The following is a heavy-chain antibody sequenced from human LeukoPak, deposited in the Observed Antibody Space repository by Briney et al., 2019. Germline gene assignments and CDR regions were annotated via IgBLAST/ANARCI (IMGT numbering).Heavy chain of an antibody. J-gene: IGHJ6*02. CDR3: TRHPDPYRYGSGSYYYYGMDV. V-gene: IGHV3-73*01. CDR2: IRSKANSYAT. CDR1: GFTFSGSA. D-gene: IGHD3-10*01. Sequence: GSLRPSCAASGFTFSGSAMHWVRQASGKGLEWVGRIRSKANSYATAYAASVKGRFTISRDDSKNTAYLQMNSLKTEDTAVYYCTRHPDPYRYGSGSYYYYGMDVWGQGTTVTVSS.